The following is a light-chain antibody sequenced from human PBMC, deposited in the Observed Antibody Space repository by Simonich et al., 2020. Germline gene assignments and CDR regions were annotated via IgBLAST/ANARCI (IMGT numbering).Light chain of an antibody. V-gene: IGKV3-15*01. J-gene: IGKJ2*02. CDR1: QSVSSN. Sequence: EIVMTPSPATLSVSPGERATLSCRASQSVSSNLAWYQQKPGQAPRLLIYGASTRATGIPARFSVSGSGTEFTLTISSMQSEDFAVYYCQQYNNWPRTFGQGTKLEIK. CDR3: QQYNNWPRT. CDR2: GAS.